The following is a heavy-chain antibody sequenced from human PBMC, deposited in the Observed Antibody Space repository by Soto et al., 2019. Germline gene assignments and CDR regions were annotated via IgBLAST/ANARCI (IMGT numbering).Heavy chain of an antibody. V-gene: IGHV3-23*01. CDR3: AKGNNWNLFYFDY. CDR2: ISGSGGST. D-gene: IGHD1-20*01. Sequence: QAGGSLRLSCAASGFTFSSYAMSWVRQAPGKGLEWVSAISGSGGSTYYADSVKGRFTISRDNSKNTLYLQMNSLRAEDTAVYYCAKGNNWNLFYFDYWGQGTLVTVSS. CDR1: GFTFSSYA. J-gene: IGHJ4*02.